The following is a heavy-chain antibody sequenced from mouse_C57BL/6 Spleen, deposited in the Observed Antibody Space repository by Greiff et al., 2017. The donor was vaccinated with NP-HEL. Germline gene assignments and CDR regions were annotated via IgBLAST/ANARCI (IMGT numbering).Heavy chain of an antibody. CDR1: GYTFTSYW. V-gene: IGHV1-59*01. CDR2: IDPSDSYT. J-gene: IGHJ3*01. CDR3: ARRGTCYDYVGLAY. Sequence: VQLQQSGAELVRPGTSVKLSCKASGYTFTSYWMHWVKQRPGQGLEWIGVIDPSDSYTNYNQKVKGKATLTVDTSSSTAYMQLSSLTSDDSAVYYCARRGTCYDYVGLAYWGQGTLVTVSA. D-gene: IGHD2-4*01.